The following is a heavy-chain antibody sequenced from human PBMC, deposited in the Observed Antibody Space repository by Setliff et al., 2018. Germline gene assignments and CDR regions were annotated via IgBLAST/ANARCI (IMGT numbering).Heavy chain of an antibody. D-gene: IGHD3-22*01. V-gene: IGHV1-2*06. CDR1: GYTFTGYY. Sequence: GASVKVSCKASGYTFTGYYMYWVRQAPGQGLEWMGRISPNSGGTNYAQKFQGRVTMTRDTSISTVYMELSRLRSDDTAVYYCARGALYYDSSGYYPDYWGQGTLVTVSS. CDR2: ISPNSGGT. CDR3: ARGALYYDSSGYYPDY. J-gene: IGHJ4*02.